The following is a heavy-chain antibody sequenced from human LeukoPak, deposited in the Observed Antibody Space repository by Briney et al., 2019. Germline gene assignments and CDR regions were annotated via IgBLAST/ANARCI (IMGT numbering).Heavy chain of an antibody. CDR2: ISSSSGTI. CDR3: ARYHFYSNPRVN. D-gene: IGHD4-11*01. CDR1: GFTFSSYS. V-gene: IGHV3-48*01. J-gene: IGHJ4*02. Sequence: GGSLRLSCAASGFTFSSYSMNWVRQAPGKGLEWVSYISSSSGTIYYADSVKGRFTISRDSAKNSLYLQMNSLRAEDTAVYYCARYHFYSNPRVNWGQGTLVTVSS.